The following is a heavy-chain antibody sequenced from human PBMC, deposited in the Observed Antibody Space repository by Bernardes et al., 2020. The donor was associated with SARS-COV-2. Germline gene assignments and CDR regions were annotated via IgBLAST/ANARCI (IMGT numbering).Heavy chain of an antibody. CDR1: GFTFSTYW. CDR3: ARFSRTQRGY. J-gene: IGHJ4*02. CDR2: INQDGSQK. V-gene: IGHV3-7*01. Sequence: GGSLRLSCAASGFTFSTYWMSWVRQAPGKGLEWVDNINQDGSQKAYVDSVEGRFTISRDNTKNSLYLQMNSLRAEDTAVYYCARFSRTQRGYWGPGTLVTVSS. D-gene: IGHD1-1*01.